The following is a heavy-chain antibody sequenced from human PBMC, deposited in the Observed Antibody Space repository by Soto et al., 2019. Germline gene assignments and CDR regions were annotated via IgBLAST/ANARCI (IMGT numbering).Heavy chain of an antibody. Sequence: LRLSCAASGFTFTRYSMKWVRQAPGKGLEWVSSISSTTNYIYYGDSMKGRFTISRDNAKNSLYLEMNSLRAEDTAVYYCARESEDLTSNFDYWGQGTLVTVSS. CDR3: ARESEDLTSNFDY. V-gene: IGHV3-21*06. J-gene: IGHJ4*02. CDR2: ISSTTNYI. CDR1: GFTFTRYS.